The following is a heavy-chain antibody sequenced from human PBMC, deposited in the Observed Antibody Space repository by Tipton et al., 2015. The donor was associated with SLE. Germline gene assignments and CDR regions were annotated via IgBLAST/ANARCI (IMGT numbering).Heavy chain of an antibody. CDR3: ARQGEASHSSDFWFDP. J-gene: IGHJ5*02. Sequence: TLSLTCIVSDSSISSNFWSWIRQSPGKGLEWIGYSDDIGSTNYNPSLKGRATISVDTSKNRFSLQMRSVTAADTAIYYCARQGEASHSSDFWFDPWGRGTLVTVAS. V-gene: IGHV4-59*01. CDR1: DSSISSNF. D-gene: IGHD6-6*01. CDR2: SDDIGST.